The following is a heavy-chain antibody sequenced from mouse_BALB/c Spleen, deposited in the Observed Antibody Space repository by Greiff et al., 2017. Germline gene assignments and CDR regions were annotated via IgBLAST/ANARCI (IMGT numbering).Heavy chain of an antibody. J-gene: IGHJ1*01. Sequence: EVQLQQSGPGLVKPSQSLSLTCSVTGYSITSGYYWNWIRQFPGNKLEWMGYISYDGSNNYNPSLKNRISITRDTSKNQFFLKLNSVTTEDTATYYCAIYYGNYDWYFDVWGAGTTVTVSS. CDR1: GYSITSGYY. D-gene: IGHD2-1*01. CDR2: ISYDGSN. V-gene: IGHV3-6*02. CDR3: AIYYGNYDWYFDV.